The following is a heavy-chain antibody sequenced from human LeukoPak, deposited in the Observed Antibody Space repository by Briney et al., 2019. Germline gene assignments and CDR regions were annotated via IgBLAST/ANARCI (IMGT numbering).Heavy chain of an antibody. D-gene: IGHD3-22*01. J-gene: IGHJ1*01. V-gene: IGHV3-74*01. CDR1: GFTFSSYW. CDR2: INSDGSST. Sequence: GGSLRLSCAASGFTFSSYWMHWVRQAPGKGLVWVSRINSDGSSTSYADSVKGRFTISRDNAKSTLYLQMNSLRAEDTAVYYCARDRYDSSGYPEYFQHWGQGTLVTVSS. CDR3: ARDRYDSSGYPEYFQH.